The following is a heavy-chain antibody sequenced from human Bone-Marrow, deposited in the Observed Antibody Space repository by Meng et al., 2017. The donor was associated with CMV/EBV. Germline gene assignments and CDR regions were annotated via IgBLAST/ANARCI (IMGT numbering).Heavy chain of an antibody. CDR1: GGTFSSYA. CDR3: ARVKWEGYDFWSGLARNYYYGMDV. CDR2: IIPILGIA. Sequence: SVKVSCKASGGTFSSYAISWVRQAPGQGLEWMGGIIPILGIANYAQKFQGRVTITADKSTSTAYMELSRLRSDDTAVYYCARVKWEGYDFWSGLARNYYYGMDVWGQGTTVTVSS. V-gene: IGHV1-69*10. J-gene: IGHJ6*02. D-gene: IGHD3-3*01.